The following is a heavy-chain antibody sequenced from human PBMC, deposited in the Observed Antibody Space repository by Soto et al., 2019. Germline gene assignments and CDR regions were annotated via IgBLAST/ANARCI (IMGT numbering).Heavy chain of an antibody. CDR3: ARGTFDY. CDR2: IRNKANSYTT. J-gene: IGHJ4*02. Sequence: EVLLVESGGGLVQPGGSLRLSCAGTGFSFINHYMDWVRQAPGKGLEWVGRIRNKANSYTTEYAASVKGRFTISRDDSKNSLYLQMNSLKTEDTAVYYCARGTFDYWGQGNLVTVSS. D-gene: IGHD3-10*01. CDR1: GFSFINHY. V-gene: IGHV3-72*01.